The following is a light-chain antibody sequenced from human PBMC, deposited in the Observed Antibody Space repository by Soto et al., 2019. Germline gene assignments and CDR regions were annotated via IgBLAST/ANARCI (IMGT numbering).Light chain of an antibody. CDR2: WAS. Sequence: DIVMTQSPDSLAVSLGERATINCKSSQSVLYSSNNKNYLAWYQQRPGQPPKLLIYWASTRESGVPDRFSGSGSGTDFTLTSTSLQAEDVAVYYCQQYESTPPTFGQGTKVV. V-gene: IGKV4-1*01. CDR1: QSVLYSSNNKNY. CDR3: QQYESTPPT. J-gene: IGKJ2*01.